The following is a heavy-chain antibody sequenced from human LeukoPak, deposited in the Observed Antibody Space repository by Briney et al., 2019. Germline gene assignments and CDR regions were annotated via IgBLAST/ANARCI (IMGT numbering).Heavy chain of an antibody. Sequence: GRSLRLSCAASGFSFSNYEMDWVRQAPGKGLEWVALISFDGSAKYYADSVKGRFTISRDNSKNTLYLQMNSLRAEDTAVYYCAKPLTYYYDSGNLYNGPFFDYWGQGTLVTVSS. J-gene: IGHJ4*02. CDR2: ISFDGSAK. CDR3: AKPLTYYYDSGNLYNGPFFDY. V-gene: IGHV3-30*18. D-gene: IGHD3-10*01. CDR1: GFSFSNYE.